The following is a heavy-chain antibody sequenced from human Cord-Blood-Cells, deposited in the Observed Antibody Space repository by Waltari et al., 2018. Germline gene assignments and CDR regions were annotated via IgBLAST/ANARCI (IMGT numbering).Heavy chain of an antibody. J-gene: IGHJ4*02. CDR2: INNSGST. CDR1: GGSFSGYY. Sequence: QVQLQQWGAGLLKPSETLSLTCAVYGGSFSGYYWSWIRQPPGKGLEWIGAINNSGSTNDNPSLKSRVTISVDTSKNQFSLKLSSVTAADAAVYYCARGGSDYYGSGSYLHFDYWGQGTLVTVSS. CDR3: ARGGSDYYGSGSYLHFDY. D-gene: IGHD3-10*01. V-gene: IGHV4-34*01.